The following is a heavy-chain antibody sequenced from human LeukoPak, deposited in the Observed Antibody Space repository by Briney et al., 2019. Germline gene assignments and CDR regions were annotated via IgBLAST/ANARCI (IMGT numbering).Heavy chain of an antibody. V-gene: IGHV4-34*01. CDR3: ARSPPIAVAGLFYSPLTRYFDS. D-gene: IGHD6-19*01. J-gene: IGHJ4*02. Sequence: PSETLSLTCAVYSGSFSGYYWSWIRQPPGKRLEWIGAINHSGNTNYNPSLKSRVTISVDTSKNQFSLKLSSVTAADTAVYYCARSPPIAVAGLFYSPLTRYFDSWGQGTLVTVSS. CDR2: INHSGNT. CDR1: SGSFSGYY.